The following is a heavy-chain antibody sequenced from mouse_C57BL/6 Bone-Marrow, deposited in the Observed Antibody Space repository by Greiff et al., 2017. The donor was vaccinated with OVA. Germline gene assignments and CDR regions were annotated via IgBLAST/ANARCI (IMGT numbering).Heavy chain of an antibody. V-gene: IGHV1-82*01. CDR2: IYPGDGDT. CDR1: GYAFSSSW. Sequence: QVQLQQSGPELVKPGASVKISCKASGYAFSSSWMNWVKQRPGKGLEWIGRIYPGDGDTNYNGKFKGKATLTADKSSSTAYMQLNNLTSEVSAVYFCERSWAFYYWGQGTTLTVSS. J-gene: IGHJ2*01. D-gene: IGHD3-1*01. CDR3: ERSWAFYY.